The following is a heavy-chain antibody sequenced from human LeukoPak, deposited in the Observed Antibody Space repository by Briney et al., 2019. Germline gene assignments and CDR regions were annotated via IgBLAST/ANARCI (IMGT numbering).Heavy chain of an antibody. V-gene: IGHV1-2*02. CDR1: GYTFTGYY. CDR3: ARSERYYYDSSGSDYFDY. J-gene: IGHJ4*02. Sequence: GASVKVSCKASGYTFTGYYMHWVRQAPGQGLEWMGWINPNSGGTNYAQKFQGRVTMTRDTSISTAYTELNRLRSDDTAVYYCARSERYYYDSSGSDYFDYWGQGTLVTVSS. CDR2: INPNSGGT. D-gene: IGHD3-22*01.